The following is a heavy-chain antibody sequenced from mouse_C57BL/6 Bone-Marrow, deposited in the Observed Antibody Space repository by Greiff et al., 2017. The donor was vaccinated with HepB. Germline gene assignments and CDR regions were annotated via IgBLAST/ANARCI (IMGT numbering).Heavy chain of an antibody. CDR2: IYPRSGNT. CDR1: GYTFTSYG. Sequence: QVHVKQSGAELARPGASVKLSCKASGYTFTSYGISWVKQRTGQGLEWIGEIYPRSGNTYYNEKFKGKATLTADKSSSTAYMELRSLTSEDSAVYFCARRSPGSYWYFDVWGTGTTVTVSS. CDR3: ARRSPGSYWYFDV. J-gene: IGHJ1*03. D-gene: IGHD4-1*01. V-gene: IGHV1-81*01.